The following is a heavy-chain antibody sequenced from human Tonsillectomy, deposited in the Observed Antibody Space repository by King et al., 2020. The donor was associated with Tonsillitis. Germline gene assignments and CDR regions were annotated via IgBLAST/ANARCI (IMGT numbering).Heavy chain of an antibody. CDR2: IKSDGSST. V-gene: IGHV3-74*01. D-gene: IGHD3-10*01. CDR1: GFPFSSYW. Sequence: VQLVESGGGLVQPGGSLRLSCAASGFPFSSYWMHWVRQAPGKGLVWVSRIKSDGSSTSYADSVKGRFTISRDNAKNTLYLQMNSLRAEDTAVYYCAREYYGSGWGYYFDSWGQGTLVTVSS. J-gene: IGHJ4*02. CDR3: AREYYGSGWGYYFDS.